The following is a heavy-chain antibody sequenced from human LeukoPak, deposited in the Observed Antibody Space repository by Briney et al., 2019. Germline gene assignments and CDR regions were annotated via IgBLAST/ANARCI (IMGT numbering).Heavy chain of an antibody. Sequence: GGSLRLSCAASGFTFSSYTMNWVRQAPGKGLEWVSSISSSSSSMHYADSVEGRFTISRDNSKNSLYLQMNSLRAEDTAVYYCAPSMVRGIRDYWGQGTLVTVSS. D-gene: IGHD3-10*01. CDR3: APSMVRGIRDY. CDR1: GFTFSSYT. CDR2: ISSSSSSM. V-gene: IGHV3-21*01. J-gene: IGHJ4*02.